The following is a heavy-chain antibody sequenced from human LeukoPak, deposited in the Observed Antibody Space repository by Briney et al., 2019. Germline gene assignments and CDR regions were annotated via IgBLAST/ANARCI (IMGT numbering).Heavy chain of an antibody. D-gene: IGHD6-13*01. CDR1: GGTFSSYA. V-gene: IGHV1-69*05. Sequence: ASVKVSCKASGGTFSSYAISWVRQAPGQGLEWMGRIIPIFGTANYAQKFQGRVTITTDESTSTAYMELSSLGSEDTAVYYCARDQQLVPGYFDLWGRGTLVTVSS. CDR2: IIPIFGTA. CDR3: ARDQQLVPGYFDL. J-gene: IGHJ2*01.